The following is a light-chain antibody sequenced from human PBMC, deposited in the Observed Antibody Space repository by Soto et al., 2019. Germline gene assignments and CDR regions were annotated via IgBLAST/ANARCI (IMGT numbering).Light chain of an antibody. J-gene: IGLJ2*01. CDR3: AAWDDSLNGRV. Sequence: QLVLTQPPSVSEAPRQRVTISCSGNSSNIGNNAVNWYQQLPGKAPKLLIYYDDLLPSGVSDRFSGSKSGTSASLAISGLQSEDEADYYCAAWDDSLNGRVFGGGTQLTVL. CDR1: SSNIGNNA. V-gene: IGLV1-36*01. CDR2: YDD.